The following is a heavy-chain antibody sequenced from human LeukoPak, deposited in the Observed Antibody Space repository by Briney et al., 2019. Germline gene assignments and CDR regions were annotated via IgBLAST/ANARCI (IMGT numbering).Heavy chain of an antibody. Sequence: ASVKVSCKASGYTFTGYYLHWVRQAPGQGLEWMGWINPNSGGTNYAQKFQGRVTMTRDTSINIAYMELSRLRSDDTAVYYCARPWPSDYGGFDCWGQGTLVTVSS. V-gene: IGHV1-2*02. CDR3: ARPWPSDYGGFDC. CDR2: INPNSGGT. D-gene: IGHD4-23*01. CDR1: GYTFTGYY. J-gene: IGHJ5*01.